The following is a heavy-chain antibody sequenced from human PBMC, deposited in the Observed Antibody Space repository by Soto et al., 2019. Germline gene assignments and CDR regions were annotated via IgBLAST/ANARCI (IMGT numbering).Heavy chain of an antibody. Sequence: SVKVSCKASGGTFSSYAISWVRQAAGQGLEWMGGIIPIFGTANYAQKFQGRVTITADESTSTAYMELSSLRSEDTAVYYCASTTRGYSYGPNYYYYGMDVWGQGTTVTVSS. CDR3: ASTTRGYSYGPNYYYYGMDV. CDR1: GGTFSSYA. CDR2: IIPIFGTA. J-gene: IGHJ6*02. V-gene: IGHV1-69*13. D-gene: IGHD5-18*01.